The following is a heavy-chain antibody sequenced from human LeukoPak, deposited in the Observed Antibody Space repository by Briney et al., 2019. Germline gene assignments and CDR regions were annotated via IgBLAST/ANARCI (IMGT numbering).Heavy chain of an antibody. J-gene: IGHJ6*03. D-gene: IGHD3-10*01. Sequence: ASVKVSCKASGYTFTSYDINWVRQATGQGLEWMGWMNPNSGNTGYAQKFQGRVTITRNTSISTAYMELSSLRSEDTAVYYCARGGYYGSGSSFYHCYYYMDVWGKGTTVTVSS. CDR2: MNPNSGNT. CDR1: GYTFTSYD. V-gene: IGHV1-8*03. CDR3: ARGGYYGSGSSFYHCYYYMDV.